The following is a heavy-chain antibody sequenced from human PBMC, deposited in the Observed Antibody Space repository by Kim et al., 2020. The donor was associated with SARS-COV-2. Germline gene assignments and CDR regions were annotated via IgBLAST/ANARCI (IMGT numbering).Heavy chain of an antibody. V-gene: IGHV3-11*03. J-gene: IGHJ4*02. CDR1: GFTFNDYC. D-gene: IGHD3-16*01. CDR2: ISSTSRHT. Sequence: GGSLRLSCAGAGFTFNDYCMSWVRQAPGKGLEWVSYISSTSRHTNYADSVKGRFTIARDNAKNSLYLQMSSLRVEDTAFYYCARCVEASDYYFDHWGQGTLVTVSS. CDR3: ARCVEASDYYFDH.